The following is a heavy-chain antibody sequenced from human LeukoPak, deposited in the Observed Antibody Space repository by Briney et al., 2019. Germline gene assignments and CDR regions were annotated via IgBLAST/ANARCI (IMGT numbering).Heavy chain of an antibody. CDR3: ARDSAIYGDYAGWFDP. Sequence: GASVKVSSKASGDTFSSYAISWVRPAPGQGLEWMGGIIPIFGTANYAQKFQGRVTITADESTSTAYMELSSLRSEDTGVYYCARDSAIYGDYAGWFDPWGQGTLVTVSS. CDR1: GDTFSSYA. J-gene: IGHJ5*02. V-gene: IGHV1-69*13. CDR2: IIPIFGTA. D-gene: IGHD4-17*01.